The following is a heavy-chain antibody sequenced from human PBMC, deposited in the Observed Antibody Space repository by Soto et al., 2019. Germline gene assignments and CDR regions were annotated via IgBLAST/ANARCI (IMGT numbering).Heavy chain of an antibody. CDR2: INPNSGGT. Sequence: ASVKVSCKASGYTFTGYYMHWVRQAPGQGLEWMGWINPNSGGTNYAQKFQGRVTMTRGTSISTAYMELSRLRSDDTAVYYCARDMPAYDHYGMDVWGQGTTVTVSS. J-gene: IGHJ6*02. CDR1: GYTFTGYY. CDR3: ARDMPAYDHYGMDV. V-gene: IGHV1-2*02. D-gene: IGHD3-3*01.